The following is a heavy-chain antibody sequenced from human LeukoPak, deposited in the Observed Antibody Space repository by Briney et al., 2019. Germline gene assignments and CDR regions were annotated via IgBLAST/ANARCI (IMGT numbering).Heavy chain of an antibody. Sequence: SETLSLTCTVSGGSISSYYWSWIRQPPGKGLERIGYIYYSGSTNYNPSLKSRVTISVDTSKNQFSLKLSSVTAADTAVYYCARDPPSSSGYPLGYFDYWGQGTLVTVSS. CDR2: IYYSGST. CDR1: GGSISSYY. CDR3: ARDPPSSSGYPLGYFDY. D-gene: IGHD3-22*01. J-gene: IGHJ4*02. V-gene: IGHV4-59*01.